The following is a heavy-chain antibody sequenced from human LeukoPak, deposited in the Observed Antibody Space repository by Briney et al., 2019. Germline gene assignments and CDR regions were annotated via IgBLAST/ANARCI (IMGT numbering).Heavy chain of an antibody. CDR3: AKDSYSSLPSAFDI. J-gene: IGHJ3*02. D-gene: IGHD6-13*01. CDR2: ISGSGVST. V-gene: IGHV3-23*01. CDR1: RFTFSSYA. Sequence: GGSLRLSCAASRFTFSSYAMSWVRQAPGKGLEWVSGISGSGVSTYYADSVKGRFTISRGNSKNTLYLQMNSLRAEDTAVYYCAKDSYSSLPSAFDIWGQGTMVTVSS.